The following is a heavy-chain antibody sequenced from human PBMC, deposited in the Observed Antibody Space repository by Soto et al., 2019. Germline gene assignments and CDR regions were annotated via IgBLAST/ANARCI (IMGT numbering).Heavy chain of an antibody. J-gene: IGHJ4*02. CDR2: MDPRDSQA. CDR1: GYSFADYL. CDR3: ERQIYDSDTGPNFQYYFDS. Sequence: PGEALKISWDASGYSFADYLLTWVRHKPGKGLEWMRRMDPRDSQASYSAFFRGHVNISASKSITTVFLQWSSRRASDNAMYYSERQIYDSDTGPNFQYYFDSWGQGTTVTVSS. D-gene: IGHD3-22*01. V-gene: IGHV5-10-1*01.